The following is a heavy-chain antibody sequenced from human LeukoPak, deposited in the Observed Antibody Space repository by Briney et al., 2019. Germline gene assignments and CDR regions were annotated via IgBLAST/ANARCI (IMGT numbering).Heavy chain of an antibody. Sequence: GGSLRLSCAASGFTVSSNYMSWVRQAPGKGLEWVSVIYSGGSTYYVDSVKGRFTISRDNSKNTLYLQMNSLRAVDTAVYYCAREECFGSRCYSSNPTWYFYYMDVWGKGTTVTVSS. J-gene: IGHJ6*03. CDR3: AREECFGSRCYSSNPTWYFYYMDV. CDR1: GFTVSSNY. V-gene: IGHV3-53*01. CDR2: IYSGGST. D-gene: IGHD2-15*01.